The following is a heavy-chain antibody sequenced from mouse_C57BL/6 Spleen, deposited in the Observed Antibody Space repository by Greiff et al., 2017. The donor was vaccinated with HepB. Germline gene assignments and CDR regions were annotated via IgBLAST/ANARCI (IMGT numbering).Heavy chain of an antibody. Sequence: QVQLQQPGAELVMPGASVKLSCKASGYTFTSYWMHWVKQRPGQGLEWIGEIDPSDSYTNYNQKFKGKSTLTVDKSSSTAYMQLSSLTSEDSAVYYCARKDYYYGSSYVDWYFDVWGTGTTVTVSS. CDR2: IDPSDSYT. CDR3: ARKDYYYGSSYVDWYFDV. CDR1: GYTFTSYW. D-gene: IGHD1-1*01. V-gene: IGHV1-69*01. J-gene: IGHJ1*03.